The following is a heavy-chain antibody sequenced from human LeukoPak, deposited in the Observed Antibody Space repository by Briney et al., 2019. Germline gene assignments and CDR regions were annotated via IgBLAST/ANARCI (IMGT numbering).Heavy chain of an antibody. Sequence: GGSLRLSCAASGFTVSSNYMSWVRQAPGKGLEWVSVIYSGGSTYYADSVKGRFAISRDNSKNTLYLQMNSLRAEDTAVYYCARGYVSPDAFDVWGQGTMVTVSS. V-gene: IGHV3-53*01. CDR3: ARGYVSPDAFDV. CDR1: GFTVSSNY. J-gene: IGHJ3*01. CDR2: IYSGGST. D-gene: IGHD3-16*01.